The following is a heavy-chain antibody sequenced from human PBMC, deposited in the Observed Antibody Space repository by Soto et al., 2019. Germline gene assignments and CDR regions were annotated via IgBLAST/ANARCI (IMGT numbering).Heavy chain of an antibody. J-gene: IGHJ6*02. CDR2: IIPIFGTA. V-gene: IGHV1-69*13. CDR1: GGTFSSYA. Sequence: SVKVSCKASGGTFSSYAISWVRQAPGQGLEWMGGIIPIFGTANYAQKFQGRVTITADESTSTAYMELSSLRSEDTAVYYCAAKIWFGELLTDYYYYYGMDVWG. D-gene: IGHD3-10*01. CDR3: AAKIWFGELLTDYYYYYGMDV.